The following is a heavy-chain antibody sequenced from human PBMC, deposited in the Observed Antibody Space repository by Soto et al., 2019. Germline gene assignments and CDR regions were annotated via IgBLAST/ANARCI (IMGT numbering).Heavy chain of an antibody. Sequence: ASVKVSCKASGYTFTSYGISWGRQAPGQGLEWMGWISAYNGNTNYAQKLQGRVTMTTDTSTSTAYMELRSLRSDDTAVYYCAREAIGPSPLDYWGQGTLVTVSS. J-gene: IGHJ4*02. V-gene: IGHV1-18*01. CDR1: GYTFTSYG. CDR3: AREAIGPSPLDY. D-gene: IGHD5-18*01. CDR2: ISAYNGNT.